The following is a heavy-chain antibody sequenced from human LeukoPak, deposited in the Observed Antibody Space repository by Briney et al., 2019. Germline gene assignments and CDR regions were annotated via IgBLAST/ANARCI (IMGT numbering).Heavy chain of an antibody. J-gene: IGHJ6*03. D-gene: IGHD1-26*01. CDR2: ISAYNGNT. V-gene: IGHV1-18*01. Sequence: GASVKVSCKASGYTFTSYGISWVRQAPGQGLEWMGWISAYNGNTNYAQKLQGRVTMTTDTSTSTAYMELRSLRSDDTAVYWCGGSYSDPYYYYYMDVWGKGTTVTVSS. CDR1: GYTFTSYG. CDR3: GGSYSDPYYYYYMDV.